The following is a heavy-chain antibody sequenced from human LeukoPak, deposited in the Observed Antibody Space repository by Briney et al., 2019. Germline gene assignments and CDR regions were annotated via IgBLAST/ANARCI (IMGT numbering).Heavy chain of an antibody. J-gene: IGHJ6*03. V-gene: IGHV4-39*01. D-gene: IGHD3-10*01. CDR3: ARSLYKTWWLGDLYYMDV. CDR2: IYYSGST. Sequence: SETLSLTCTVSGGSISSSSYYWGWIRQPPGKGLEWIGSIYYSGSTYYNPSLKSRVTISVDTSKNQFSLKLSSVTAADTAVYYCARSLYKTWWLGDLYYMDVWGKGTTVTISS. CDR1: GGSISSSSYY.